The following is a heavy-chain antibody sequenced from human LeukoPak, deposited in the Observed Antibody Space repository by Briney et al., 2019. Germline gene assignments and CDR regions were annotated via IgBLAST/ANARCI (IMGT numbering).Heavy chain of an antibody. CDR3: ARQYYYDSTNPPQDAYDI. CDR1: GGSISSGGYY. D-gene: IGHD3-22*01. Sequence: SETLSLTCTVSGGSISSGGYYWSWIRQHPGKGLEWIGYIYYSGSTYYNPSLKSRVTISVDTSKNQFSLKLSSVTAADTAVYYCARQYYYDSTNPPQDAYDIWGQGTMVTVSS. J-gene: IGHJ3*02. V-gene: IGHV4-31*03. CDR2: IYYSGST.